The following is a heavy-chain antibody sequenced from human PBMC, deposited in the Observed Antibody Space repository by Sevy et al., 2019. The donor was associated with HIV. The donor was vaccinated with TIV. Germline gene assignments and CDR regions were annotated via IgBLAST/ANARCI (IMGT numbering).Heavy chain of an antibody. CDR2: ISWNSGSI. D-gene: IGHD6-13*01. Sequence: GGSLRLSCAASGFTFDDYAMHWVRQAPGKGLERVSGISWNSGSIGYADSVKGRFTISRDNAKNSLYLQMNSLRAEDTALYYCAKDAAAARNDAFDIWGQGTMVTVSS. CDR3: AKDAAAARNDAFDI. J-gene: IGHJ3*02. CDR1: GFTFDDYA. V-gene: IGHV3-9*01.